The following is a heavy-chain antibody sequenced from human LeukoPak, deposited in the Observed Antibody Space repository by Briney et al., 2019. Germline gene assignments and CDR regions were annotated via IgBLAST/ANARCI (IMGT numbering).Heavy chain of an antibody. CDR2: IRSKANSYAT. CDR3: TLYSPDSSGYYYGDAFDI. D-gene: IGHD3-22*01. Sequence: GGSLRLSCAASGFTFSGSAMHWVRQASGEGLEWVGRIRSKANSYATAYAASVKGRFTISRDDSKNTAYLQMNSLKTEDTAVYYCTLYSPDSSGYYYGDAFDIWGQGTMVTVSS. J-gene: IGHJ3*02. V-gene: IGHV3-73*01. CDR1: GFTFSGSA.